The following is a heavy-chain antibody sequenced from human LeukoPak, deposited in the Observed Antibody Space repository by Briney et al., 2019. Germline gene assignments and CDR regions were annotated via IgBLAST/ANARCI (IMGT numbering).Heavy chain of an antibody. CDR2: IKSKTDGGTT. CDR3: AKDAAAGTFDY. Sequence: PGGSLRLSCAASGFTFSSYAMSWVRQAPGKGLEWVGRIKSKTDGGTTDYAAPVKGRFTISRDNSKNTLYLQMNSLRAEDTAVYYCAKDAAAGTFDYWGQGTLVTVSS. J-gene: IGHJ4*02. D-gene: IGHD6-13*01. CDR1: GFTFSSYA. V-gene: IGHV3-15*01.